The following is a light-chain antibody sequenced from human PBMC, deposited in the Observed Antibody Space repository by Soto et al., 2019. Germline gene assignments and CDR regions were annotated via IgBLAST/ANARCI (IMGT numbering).Light chain of an antibody. Sequence: QSVLTQPPSVSGAPGQRVTISCTGSSSNIGAGYDVHWYQQLPGTAPKLLIYGNSNRPSGVPDRFSGSKSGTSASLAITGLQAEEEDDYYCQYYDSSLSGSVFGGGTKLTVL. J-gene: IGLJ2*01. CDR1: SSNIGAGYD. CDR3: QYYDSSLSGSV. V-gene: IGLV1-40*01. CDR2: GNS.